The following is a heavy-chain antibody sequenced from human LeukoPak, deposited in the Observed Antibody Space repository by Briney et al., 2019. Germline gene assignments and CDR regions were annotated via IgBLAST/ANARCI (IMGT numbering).Heavy chain of an antibody. Sequence: SETLSLTCAVYGGSFSGYYWSWIRQPPGKGLEWIGEINHSGSTNYNPSLKSRVTISVDTSKNQFSLKLSSVTAADTAVYYCARDRDFWSGRRYYFDYWGQGTLVTVSS. D-gene: IGHD3-3*01. CDR3: ARDRDFWSGRRYYFDY. V-gene: IGHV4-34*01. CDR1: GGSFSGYY. J-gene: IGHJ4*02. CDR2: INHSGST.